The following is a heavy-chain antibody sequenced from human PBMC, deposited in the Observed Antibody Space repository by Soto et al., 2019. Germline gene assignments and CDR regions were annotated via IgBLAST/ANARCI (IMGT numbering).Heavy chain of an antibody. V-gene: IGHV3-15*01. CDR3: TTDHCSGGNCIDY. J-gene: IGHJ4*02. CDR2: IKSKTDGGTT. D-gene: IGHD2-15*01. CDR1: GFTFSNAW. Sequence: EVQLVESGGGLVKPGGSLRLSCAASGFTFSNAWMSWVRQAPGKRLEWVGRIKSKTDGGTTDYAAPMKGRFTISRDDSKNTLYLQMNSLKTEDTAVYYCTTDHCSGGNCIDYWGQGTLVTVSS.